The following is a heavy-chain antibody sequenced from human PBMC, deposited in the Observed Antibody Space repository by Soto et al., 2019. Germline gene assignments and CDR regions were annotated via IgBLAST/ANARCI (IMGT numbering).Heavy chain of an antibody. Sequence: GECLKSSGEGSGYSFTSEWISWMRHMPWKCLEWMGRIDRRDAYTICRPSLQGHGTISADKAISTAYLQWSSLKASDTSMYYCAFISKVLRYFGDPFAIWGQGTMVTVSS. CDR2: IDRRDAYT. CDR3: AFISKVLRYFGDPFAI. D-gene: IGHD3-9*01. CDR1: GYSFTSEW. V-gene: IGHV5-10-1*01. J-gene: IGHJ3*02.